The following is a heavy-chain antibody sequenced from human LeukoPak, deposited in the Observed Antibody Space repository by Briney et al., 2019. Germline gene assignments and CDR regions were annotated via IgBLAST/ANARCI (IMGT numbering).Heavy chain of an antibody. CDR3: ARRIVVVPAAMLGDYYYYGMDV. CDR2: INPNSGGT. V-gene: IGHV1-2*04. CDR1: GYTFTGYY. Sequence: ASVKVSCKASGYTFTGYYMHWVRQAPGQGLEWMGWINPNSGGTNYAQKFQGWVTMTRDTSISTAYMVLSRLRSDDTAVYYCARRIVVVPAAMLGDYYYYGMDVWGQGTTVTVSS. D-gene: IGHD2-2*01. J-gene: IGHJ6*02.